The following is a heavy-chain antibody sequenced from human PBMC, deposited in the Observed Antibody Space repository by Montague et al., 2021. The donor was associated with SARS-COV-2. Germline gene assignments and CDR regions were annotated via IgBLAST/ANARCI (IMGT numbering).Heavy chain of an antibody. CDR3: YSGYDFGY. D-gene: IGHD5-12*01. CDR1: GFTFNRSS. V-gene: IGHV3-21*01. Sequence: SLRLSCAASGFTFNRSSMNWVRQAPGKGLDWVSSISSSSTSIYYAASVKGRFTISRDNAKNSLYLQMNSLRAEDTAVYYCYSGYDFGYWGQGTLVTVSP. CDR2: ISSSSTSI. J-gene: IGHJ4*02.